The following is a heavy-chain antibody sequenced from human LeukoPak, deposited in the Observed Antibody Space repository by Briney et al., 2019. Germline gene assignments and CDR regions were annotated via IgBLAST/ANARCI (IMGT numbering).Heavy chain of an antibody. CDR2: INPSGGRT. CDR3: ARDLVPDNNYYGMDV. CDR1: GYTFTSYY. V-gene: IGHV1-46*01. D-gene: IGHD1-1*01. Sequence: ASVKVSCKASGYTFTSYYMHWVRQAPGQGLEWMGIINPSGGRTTYAQKFQGRVTMTRDTSTSTVYMELSSLRSEDTAVYYCARDLVPDNNYYGMDVWGQGTTVTVSS. J-gene: IGHJ6*02.